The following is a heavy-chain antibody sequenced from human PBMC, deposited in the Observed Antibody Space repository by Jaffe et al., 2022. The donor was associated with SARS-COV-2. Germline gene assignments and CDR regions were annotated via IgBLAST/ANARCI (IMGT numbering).Heavy chain of an antibody. D-gene: IGHD4-4*01. CDR3: ARGRTVSTFFLHSYDMDV. J-gene: IGHJ6*02. CDR2: INHSGST. V-gene: IGHV4-34*01. CDR1: GGSFSGHY. Sequence: QVQLQQWGAGLLKPSETLSLTCAFYGGSFSGHYWNWIRQPPGKGLEWIGEINHSGSTNYNPSLKSRVTISVDTSKNQFSLRLSSVTAADTAVYYCARGRTVSTFFLHSYDMDVWGPGTTVTVSS.